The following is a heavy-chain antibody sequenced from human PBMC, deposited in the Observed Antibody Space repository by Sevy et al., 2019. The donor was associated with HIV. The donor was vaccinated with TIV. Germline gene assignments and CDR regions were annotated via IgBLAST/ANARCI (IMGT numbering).Heavy chain of an antibody. Sequence: ASVKVSCKVSGYTLIEFSMHWVRQAPGKGLEWMGGFDPEDGETIYAQRFPGRVTMTEDTSTDTAYMELSSLRSEDTAVYYCATGLPGEYVDCSSCYSDYFAYWGQGTLVTVSS. CDR2: FDPEDGET. D-gene: IGHD2-15*01. CDR1: GYTLIEFS. CDR3: ATGLPGEYVDCSSCYSDYFAY. J-gene: IGHJ4*02. V-gene: IGHV1-24*01.